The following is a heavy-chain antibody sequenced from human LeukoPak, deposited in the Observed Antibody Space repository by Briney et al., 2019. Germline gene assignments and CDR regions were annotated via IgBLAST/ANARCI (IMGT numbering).Heavy chain of an antibody. D-gene: IGHD3-3*01. J-gene: IGHJ5*02. CDR3: AKDRGWDFWSGSWFDP. CDR2: ISGSGGSP. CDR1: GFAFRSYA. V-gene: IGHV3-23*01. Sequence: PGGSLRLSCAASGFAFRSYAMSWVRQAPGQGLEWVSAISGSGGSPYYADSVKGRFTISRDNSKNTLYLQMNSLRAEDTAVYYCAKDRGWDFWSGSWFDPWGQGTLVTVSS.